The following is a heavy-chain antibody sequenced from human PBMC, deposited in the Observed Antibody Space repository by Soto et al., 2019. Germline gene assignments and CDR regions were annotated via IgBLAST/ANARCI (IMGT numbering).Heavy chain of an antibody. CDR1: GGSIGRSSYF. D-gene: IGHD2-8*01. CDR2: VYYSGTT. J-gene: IGHJ4*02. V-gene: IGHV4-39*01. Sequence: RSLPCTVSGGSIGRSSYFWGWVRQPPGKGLEWIGSVYYSGTTYYNPSLKSRVTISVDTSNNQFSLRLSSVTAADTAVYYCARQYCINGVCPPHLISRFFDYWGQGALVTVSS. CDR3: ARQYCINGVCPPHLISRFFDY.